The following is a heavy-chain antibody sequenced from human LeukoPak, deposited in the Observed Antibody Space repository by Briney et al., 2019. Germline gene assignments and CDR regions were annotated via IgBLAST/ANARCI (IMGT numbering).Heavy chain of an antibody. J-gene: IGHJ3*02. Sequence: SETLSLTCAVYGGSFSGYYWSWIRQPPGKGLEWIGEINHSGSTNYNPSLKSRVTISVDTSKNQFSLKLSSVTAADTAVYYCARGLRYYGSRSPKAGSSAFDIWGQGTMVTVSS. CDR3: ARGLRYYGSRSPKAGSSAFDI. CDR2: INHSGST. D-gene: IGHD3-10*01. V-gene: IGHV4-34*01. CDR1: GGSFSGYY.